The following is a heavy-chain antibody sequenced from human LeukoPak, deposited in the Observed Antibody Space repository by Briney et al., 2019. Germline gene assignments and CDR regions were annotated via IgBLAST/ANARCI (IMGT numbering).Heavy chain of an antibody. D-gene: IGHD1-26*01. V-gene: IGHV4-61*02. Sequence: PSETLSLTCTVSGGSISSGSYYWSWIRQPAGKGLEWIGRIYTSGSTNYNPSLKSRATISVDTSKNQFSLKLSSVTAADTAAYYCARVLGATIGYWGQGTLVTVSS. CDR2: IYTSGST. CDR1: GGSISSGSYY. J-gene: IGHJ4*02. CDR3: ARVLGATIGY.